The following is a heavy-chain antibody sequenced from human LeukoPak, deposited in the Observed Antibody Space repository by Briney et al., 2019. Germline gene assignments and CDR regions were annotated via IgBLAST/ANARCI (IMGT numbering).Heavy chain of an antibody. D-gene: IGHD1-14*01. CDR1: GFTFSNYW. J-gene: IGHJ4*02. Sequence: GGSLRLSCAASGFTFSNYWMNWVRQAPGKGLVWVSRINTDGSITSYADSVKGRFTISRDNAKSTLYLQMNSLRAEDTAVYYWASDLTGYSDYWGQGTLVTVSS. CDR3: ASDLTGYSDY. CDR2: INTDGSIT. V-gene: IGHV3-74*01.